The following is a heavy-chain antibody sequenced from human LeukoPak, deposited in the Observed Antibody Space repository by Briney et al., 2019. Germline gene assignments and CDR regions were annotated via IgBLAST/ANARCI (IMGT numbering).Heavy chain of an antibody. CDR2: IRYDGSNK. CDR1: GFTFSSYG. J-gene: IGHJ6*02. D-gene: IGHD6-19*01. CDR3: ARVMGSGWYSYYGMDV. Sequence: TGGSLRLSCAASGFTFSSYGMHWVRQAPGKGLEWVAFIRYDGSNKYYADSVKGRFTISRDNSKNTLYLQMGSLRAEDMAVYYCARVMGSGWYSYYGMDVWGQGTTVTVSS. V-gene: IGHV3-30*02.